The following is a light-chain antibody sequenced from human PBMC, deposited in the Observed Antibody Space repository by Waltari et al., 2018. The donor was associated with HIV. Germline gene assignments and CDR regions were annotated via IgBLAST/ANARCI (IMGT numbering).Light chain of an antibody. CDR1: QTVLYSSDNRDY. J-gene: IGKJ2*03. CDR2: WAS. CDR3: QQYYTTPQS. V-gene: IGKV4-1*01. Sequence: DIVLTQSPDSMAVSLGERATVNCTSSQTVLYSSDNRDYLAWYQVRTGQPPQLLIYWASTRQSGVPDRFSGSGSGTHFTLTIRGLQAEDVAIYYCQQYYTTPQSFGQGTRLEI.